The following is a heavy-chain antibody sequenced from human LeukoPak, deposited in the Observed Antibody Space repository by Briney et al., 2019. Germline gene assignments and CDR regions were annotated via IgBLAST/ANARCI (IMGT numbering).Heavy chain of an antibody. V-gene: IGHV3-23*01. Sequence: GGSLRLSCAASGFTFSNYGMTWVRQAPGKGLEWVSAISGSAGSTYYAASVKGRFTISRDNSKNTLYLQMDSLRVEDTAVYYCAKEEAVDGPFDYWGQGTLVTVSS. CDR3: AKEEAVDGPFDY. D-gene: IGHD6-19*01. CDR1: GFTFSNYG. CDR2: ISGSAGST. J-gene: IGHJ4*02.